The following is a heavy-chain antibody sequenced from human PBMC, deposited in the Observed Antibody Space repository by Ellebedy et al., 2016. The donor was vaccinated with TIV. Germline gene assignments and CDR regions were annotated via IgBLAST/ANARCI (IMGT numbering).Heavy chain of an antibody. V-gene: IGHV4-39*01. CDR1: GGSINSTNSY. J-gene: IGHJ3*02. D-gene: IGHD1-26*01. Sequence: SETLSLXCNVSGGSINSTNSYWGWIRQPPGKGLEWIGNIYYSGSTYCHPSLRSRVSISVDTSKNQFSLKLRSVTAADTAVYYCARQMGATDIWGQGTMVTFSS. CDR2: IYYSGST. CDR3: ARQMGATDI.